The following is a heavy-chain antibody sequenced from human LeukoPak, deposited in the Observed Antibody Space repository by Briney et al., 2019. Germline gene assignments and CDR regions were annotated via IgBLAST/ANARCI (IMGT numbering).Heavy chain of an antibody. CDR1: GGSISSGSYY. CDR3: ARFEAYPLYYYDYMDV. CDR2: IYASGSN. Sequence: SQTLSLTCTVSGGSISSGSYYWSWLRQPAGKGLEWIVRIYASGSNDYNPALKRRVTISVDTSKNQFSLKLSTGTAADTAVYYCARFEAYPLYYYDYMDVWGKGTTVTVSS. J-gene: IGHJ6*03. V-gene: IGHV4-61*02.